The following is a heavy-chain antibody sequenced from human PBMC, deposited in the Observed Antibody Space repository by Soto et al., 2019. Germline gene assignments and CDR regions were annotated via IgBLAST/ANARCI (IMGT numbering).Heavy chain of an antibody. V-gene: IGHV4-38-2*01. J-gene: IGHJ5*02. CDR3: ARARGNPYYYDSSDYPPTHWFDP. D-gene: IGHD3-22*01. CDR1: GYSISRGYY. Sequence: SETLSLTCAVSGYSISRGYYWGGIRQPPGKGLEWIGSIYHSGSTYYNPSLKSRVTISVDTSKNQFSLKLSSVTAADTAVYYCARARGNPYYYDSSDYPPTHWFDPWGQGTLVTVSS. CDR2: IYHSGST.